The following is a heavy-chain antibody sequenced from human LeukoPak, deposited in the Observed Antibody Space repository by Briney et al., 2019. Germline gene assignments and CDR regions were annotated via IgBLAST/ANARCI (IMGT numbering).Heavy chain of an antibody. CDR1: GFTFTSYW. V-gene: IGHV3-7*02. J-gene: IGHJ4*02. D-gene: IGHD3-10*01. CDR2: IKQDGSDI. CDR3: VKRTRFSYYFDY. Sequence: GGSLRLSCAASGFTFTSYWMSWVRQAPGKGLEWVANIKQDGSDIYYVDSVKGRFTMSRDNAKNTLYLQMSSLRGEDTAVYYCVKRTRFSYYFDYWGQGTLATVSS.